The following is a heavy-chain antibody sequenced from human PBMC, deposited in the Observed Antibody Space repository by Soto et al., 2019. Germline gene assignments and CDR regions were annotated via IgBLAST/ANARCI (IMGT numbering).Heavy chain of an antibody. D-gene: IGHD5-12*01. J-gene: IGHJ4*02. CDR1: GGSISSGDYY. CDR3: ARVDIVATIYPYYFDY. CDR2: IYYSGST. Sequence: SETLSLTCTVSGGSISSGDYYWSWIRQPPGKGLEWIGYIYYSGSTYYNPSLKSRVTISVDTSKNQFSLKLSSVTAADTAVYYCARVDIVATIYPYYFDYWGQGTLVTSPQ. V-gene: IGHV4-30-4*01.